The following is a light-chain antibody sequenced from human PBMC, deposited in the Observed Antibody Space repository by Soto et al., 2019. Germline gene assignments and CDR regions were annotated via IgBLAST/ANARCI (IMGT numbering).Light chain of an antibody. Sequence: DIQITQSHSSLSASVGDRVTITCQASQDISNYLNWYQQKPGKAPKLLIYDASNLETGVPSRFSRSGSGTDFTFTISSLQPEDIATYYCQQYDNLGLTFCPGTKVDIK. J-gene: IGKJ3*01. CDR1: QDISNY. CDR2: DAS. V-gene: IGKV1-33*01. CDR3: QQYDNLGLT.